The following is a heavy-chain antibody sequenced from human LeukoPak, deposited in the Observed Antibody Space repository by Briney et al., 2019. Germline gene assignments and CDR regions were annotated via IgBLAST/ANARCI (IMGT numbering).Heavy chain of an antibody. Sequence: GGSLRLSCAASGFTFSSYSMNWIRQAPGKGLEWVSSISSSSYIYYADSVKGRFTISRDNAKNSLYLQMNSLRAEDTAVYYCARDHGTMVRGANFDYWGQGTLVTVSS. J-gene: IGHJ4*02. V-gene: IGHV3-21*01. D-gene: IGHD3-10*01. CDR2: ISSSSYI. CDR1: GFTFSSYS. CDR3: ARDHGTMVRGANFDY.